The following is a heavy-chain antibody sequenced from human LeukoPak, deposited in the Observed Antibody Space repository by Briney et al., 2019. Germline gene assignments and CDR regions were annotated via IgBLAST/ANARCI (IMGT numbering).Heavy chain of an antibody. CDR1: GGSFSGYY. Sequence: SETLSLTCAVYGGSFSGYYWSWIRQPPGKGLEWIGEINHSGSTNYNPSLKSRVTISVDTSKNQFSLKLSSVTATDTAVYYCARDRGTAMVEGFDPWGQGTLVTVSS. J-gene: IGHJ5*02. D-gene: IGHD5-18*01. CDR2: INHSGST. V-gene: IGHV4-34*01. CDR3: ARDRGTAMVEGFDP.